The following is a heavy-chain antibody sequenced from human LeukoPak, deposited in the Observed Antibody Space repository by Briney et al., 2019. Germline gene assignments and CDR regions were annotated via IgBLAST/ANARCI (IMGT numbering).Heavy chain of an antibody. J-gene: IGHJ4*02. V-gene: IGHV3-53*01. CDR1: GFTFSSYS. CDR3: ARSDCGGGRCYYFDC. D-gene: IGHD2-15*01. Sequence: GGSLRLSCAASGFTFSSYSINWVRQAPGQGLEWVSVIYSGGSTYYADSVKGRFTISRDNSENTLYLQMNSLRAEDTAVYYCARSDCGGGRCYYFDCWGQGALVTVSS. CDR2: IYSGGST.